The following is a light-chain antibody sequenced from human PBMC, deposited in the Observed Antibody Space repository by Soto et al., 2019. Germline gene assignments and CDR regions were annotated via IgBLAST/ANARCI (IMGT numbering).Light chain of an antibody. V-gene: IGKV1-5*03. Sequence: IQMTQSPNTLSASVGDSVAVTCRASGNVNGHLAWYQQKPGKAPKLLIYEASILESGVPSRFSGSGFGTEFTLTINGLLPEYFVTYYCQQYNNWPSFGQGTKVEIK. CDR2: EAS. CDR1: GNVNGH. CDR3: QQYNNWPS. J-gene: IGKJ1*01.